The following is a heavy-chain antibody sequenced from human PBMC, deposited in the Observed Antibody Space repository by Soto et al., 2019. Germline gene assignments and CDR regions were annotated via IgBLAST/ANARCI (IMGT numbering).Heavy chain of an antibody. Sequence: XETLSLTCSVSGGSISGYYWSWIRQAPGKGLEWIGYVYDTGSTSYNPSLQSRVTISVDTSKKQFSLSLRLVTAADTAVYFCARSIAVPSSHIDHWGQGTRVTV. CDR3: ARSIAVPSSHIDH. CDR2: VYDTGST. D-gene: IGHD6-6*01. J-gene: IGHJ4*02. V-gene: IGHV4-59*01. CDR1: GGSISGYY.